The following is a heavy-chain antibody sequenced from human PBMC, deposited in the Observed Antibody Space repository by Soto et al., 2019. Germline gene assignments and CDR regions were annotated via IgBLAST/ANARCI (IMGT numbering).Heavy chain of an antibody. V-gene: IGHV3-23*01. Sequence: EVQLLESGGGMVEPRGSLKLSCAASGFSFGTYVMNWVRQAPGKGLEWVSGISGSGGRVYSADSVKGRFTISRDNSRNTLDLQMNSLRAEDPAIYYCAMTRLYDTGTNDYHRDALDIWGQGTQVTVSS. J-gene: IGHJ3*02. CDR3: AMTRLYDTGTNDYHRDALDI. D-gene: IGHD3-22*01. CDR2: ISGSGGRV. CDR1: GFSFGTYV.